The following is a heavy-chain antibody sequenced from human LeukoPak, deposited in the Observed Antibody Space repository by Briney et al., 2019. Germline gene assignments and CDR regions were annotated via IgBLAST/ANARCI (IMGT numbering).Heavy chain of an antibody. CDR2: ISAYNGNT. CDR3: ARDGYCSGGSCYFIAVAGDY. J-gene: IGHJ4*02. V-gene: IGHV1-18*01. D-gene: IGHD2-15*01. Sequence: GASVKVSCKAFGYTFTSYGISWVRQAPGQGLEWMGWISAYNGNTNYAQKLQGRVTMTTDTSTSTAYMELRSLRSDDTAVYYCARDGYCSGGSCYFIAVAGDYWGQGTLVTVSS. CDR1: GYTFTSYG.